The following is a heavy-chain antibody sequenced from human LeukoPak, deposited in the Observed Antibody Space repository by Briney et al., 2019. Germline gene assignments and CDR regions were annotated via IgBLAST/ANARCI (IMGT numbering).Heavy chain of an antibody. V-gene: IGHV3-23*01. J-gene: IGHJ4*02. Sequence: GGSLRLSCSASGFTFSTYGMSWVRQAPGKGLEWVISISGSGSTTFYADSVKGRFTISRDNSKNMLFLQMNSLRAEDTAVYYCAKAPAGHCSGVICYPLDNWGQGILVSVSS. CDR1: GFTFSTYG. D-gene: IGHD2-15*01. CDR3: AKAPAGHCSGVICYPLDN. CDR2: ISGSGSTT.